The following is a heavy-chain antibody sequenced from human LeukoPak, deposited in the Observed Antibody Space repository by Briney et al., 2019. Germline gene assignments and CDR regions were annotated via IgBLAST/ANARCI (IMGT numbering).Heavy chain of an antibody. CDR1: GYSYTTYW. V-gene: IGHV5-51*01. CDR3: ARQAAGVALDI. J-gene: IGHJ3*02. CDR2: IYPGDSDT. Sequence: GESLKISCKGSGYSYTTYWIGWVRPMPGKGMEWMGIIYPGDSDTRYSPSFQGQVTISADKSISTAYLQWSSLKASDTAMYYCARQAAGVALDIWGQGTMVTVSS. D-gene: IGHD6-13*01.